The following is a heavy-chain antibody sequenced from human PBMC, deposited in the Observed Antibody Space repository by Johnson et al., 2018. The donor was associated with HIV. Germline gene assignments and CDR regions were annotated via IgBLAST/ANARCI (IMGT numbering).Heavy chain of an antibody. D-gene: IGHD6-13*01. CDR1: EFTFSNAW. CDR3: TTEPHRVSSWGGGDAFDI. V-gene: IGHV3-15*01. J-gene: IGHJ3*02. CDR2: IKSDTDGGTT. Sequence: VQLVESGGGLVKPGESLRLSCVASEFTFSNAWMTWVRQAPGKGLEWVGRIKSDTDGGTTDYAAPVKGRFTISRDDSKNTLYLQMNSLKTEDTAVYYCTTEPHRVSSWGGGDAFDIWGQGTMVTVSS.